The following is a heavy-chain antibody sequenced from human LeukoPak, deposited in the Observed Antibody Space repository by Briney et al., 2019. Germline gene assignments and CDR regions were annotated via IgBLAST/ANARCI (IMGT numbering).Heavy chain of an antibody. D-gene: IGHD6-13*01. J-gene: IGHJ6*03. CDR3: ARVPLWYSGQKDRYYYYYMDV. CDR2: IYYSGST. Sequence: SETLSLTCTVSGGSISSHYWSWIRQPPGKGLEWIGYIYYSGSTNYNPSLKSRVTISVDTSKNQFSLKLSSVTAADTAVYYCARVPLWYSGQKDRYYYYYMDVWGKGTTVTVSS. V-gene: IGHV4-59*11. CDR1: GGSISSHY.